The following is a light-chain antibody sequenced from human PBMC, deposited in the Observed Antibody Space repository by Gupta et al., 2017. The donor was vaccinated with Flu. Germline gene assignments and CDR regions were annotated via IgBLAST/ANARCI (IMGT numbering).Light chain of an antibody. V-gene: IGKV1-39*01. CDR3: QQSNSASWS. J-gene: IGKJ1*01. CDR1: QSIRSY. Sequence: DIQMTQSPSSLSASVGDRVTITCRASQSIRSYLNWYQQKPGKAPKLLIYAASSLQSGVPSRFSGSGSGADFTLTISSLQPEDCATYYCQQSNSASWSFGQGTKVEIK. CDR2: AAS.